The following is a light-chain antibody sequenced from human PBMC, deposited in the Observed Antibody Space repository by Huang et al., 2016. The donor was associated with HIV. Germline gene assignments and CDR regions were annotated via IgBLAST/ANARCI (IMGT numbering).Light chain of an antibody. CDR2: SAS. V-gene: IGKV3-11*01. CDR3: QQRGDWRLT. J-gene: IGKJ4*01. Sequence: EIVLTQSPATLSLSPGERATLSCRASQRIGSYLAWYQQRPGQSPRLLIYSASNRATGIPARFSGRGSGTDFTLTISRREREDFAVYYCQQRGDWRLTFGGGTRVGIK. CDR1: QRIGSY.